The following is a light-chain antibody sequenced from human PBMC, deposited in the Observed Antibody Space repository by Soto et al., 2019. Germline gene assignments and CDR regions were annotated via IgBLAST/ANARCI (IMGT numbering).Light chain of an antibody. V-gene: IGKV2-24*01. J-gene: IGKJ2*01. CDR3: MQATQVPYT. CDR2: EIS. CDR1: QRLVHSDGNTY. Sequence: DIVMTQTPLSSPVTLGQPASISCRSSQRLVHSDGNTYLSWLQQRPGQPPRLLIYEISNRFSGVPDRFSGSGAGTDFTLKINRVEAEDVGVYYCMQATQVPYTFGQGTKLEIK.